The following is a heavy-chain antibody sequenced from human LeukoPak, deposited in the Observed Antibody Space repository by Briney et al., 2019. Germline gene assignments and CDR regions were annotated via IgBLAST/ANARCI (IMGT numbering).Heavy chain of an antibody. CDR2: IYHSGST. D-gene: IGHD3-9*01. CDR1: GYSISSGYY. J-gene: IGHJ4*02. CDR3: AAVIDWRIDY. V-gene: IGHV4-38-2*02. Sequence: SETLSLTCTVSGYSISSGYYWGWIRQPPGKGLEWIGEIYHSGSTNYNPSLKSRVTISVDTSKNQFSLKLSSVTAADTAVYYCAAVIDWRIDYWGQGTLVTVSS.